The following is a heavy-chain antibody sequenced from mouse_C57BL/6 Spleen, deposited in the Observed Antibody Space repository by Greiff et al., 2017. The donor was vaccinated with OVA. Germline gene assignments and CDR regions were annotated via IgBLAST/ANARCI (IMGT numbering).Heavy chain of an antibody. CDR3: ARYDYDAMDY. CDR1: GYTFTSYW. CDR2: IYPSDSET. V-gene: IGHV1-61*01. J-gene: IGHJ4*01. Sequence: QVQLQQPGAELVRPGSSVKLSCKASGYTFTSYWMDWVKQRPGQGLEWIGNIYPSDSETHYNQKFKYKATLTVDKSSSTAYMQLSSLTSEDSAVYYCARYDYDAMDYWGQGTSVTVSS.